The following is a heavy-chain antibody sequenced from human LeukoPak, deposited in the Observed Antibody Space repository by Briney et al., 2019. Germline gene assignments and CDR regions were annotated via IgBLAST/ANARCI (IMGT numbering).Heavy chain of an antibody. D-gene: IGHD4-17*01. J-gene: IGHJ3*02. CDR3: STGKPGTVTDAFDI. CDR2: FDPEDDET. Sequence: ASVKVSCKVSGYTLTELSMHWVRQAPGKGLEWMGGFDPEDDETIYAQKFQGRVTMTEDTSTDTAYMELSSLRSEDTAVYYCSTGKPGTVTDAFDIWGQGTMVTVS. V-gene: IGHV1-24*01. CDR1: GYTLTELS.